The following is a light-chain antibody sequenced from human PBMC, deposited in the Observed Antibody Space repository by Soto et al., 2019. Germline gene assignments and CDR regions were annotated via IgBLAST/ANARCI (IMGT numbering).Light chain of an antibody. CDR2: DAS. Sequence: DIQMTQSPSTLSASIADTITITCRAGQGIARWLAWYQQKPGKAPKLLVYDASTLESGVPSRFSGSGSGTEFTLTISSLQADDFATYYCLQHNNYPWTFGQGTRVEIK. V-gene: IGKV1-5*01. CDR3: LQHNNYPWT. J-gene: IGKJ1*01. CDR1: QGIARW.